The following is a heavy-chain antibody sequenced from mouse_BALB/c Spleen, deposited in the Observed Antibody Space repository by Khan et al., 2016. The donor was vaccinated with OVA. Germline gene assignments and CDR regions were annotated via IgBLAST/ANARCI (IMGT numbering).Heavy chain of an antibody. CDR1: GYSITSDYA. CDR3: ARIQGGDFDY. V-gene: IGHV3-2*02. D-gene: IGHD3-2*02. Sequence: EVQLVESGPGLVKPSQSLSLTCTVTGYSITSDYAWNWIRQFPGNKLEWMGYISYSGNTKYNPSLKSRISITRDTSKNQFFLQLNFVTIEDTATYYCARIQGGDFDYWGQGTTLTGSS. CDR2: ISYSGNT. J-gene: IGHJ2*01.